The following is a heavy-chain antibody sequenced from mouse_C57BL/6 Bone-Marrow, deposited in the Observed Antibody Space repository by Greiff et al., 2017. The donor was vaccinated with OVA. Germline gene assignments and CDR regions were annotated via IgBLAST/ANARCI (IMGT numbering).Heavy chain of an antibody. Sequence: EVQLVESGGGLVKPGGSLKLSCAASGFTFSDYGMHWVRQAPEKGLEWVAYISSGSSTIYYADTVKGRITISRDNAKNTLILQMTSLRSEDTAMYYCARGATVGAPYAMDYWGQGTSVTVSS. CDR3: ARGATVGAPYAMDY. CDR2: ISSGSSTI. J-gene: IGHJ4*01. D-gene: IGHD1-1*01. V-gene: IGHV5-17*01. CDR1: GFTFSDYG.